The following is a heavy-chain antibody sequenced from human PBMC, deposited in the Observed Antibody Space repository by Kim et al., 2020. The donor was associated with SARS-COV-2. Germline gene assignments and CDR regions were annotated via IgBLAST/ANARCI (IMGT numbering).Heavy chain of an antibody. CDR2: IYYSGST. J-gene: IGHJ4*03. CDR3: SRTPGPAWQSGGYIYY. D-gene: IGHD1-26*01. V-gene: IGHV4-59*13. CDR1: GGSITNNY. Sequence: SETLSLTCTVSGGSITNNYWSWIRQPPGKGLEWIGYIYYSGSTNYNPSLRSRATISLDTSRSQFSLKLDSVTAADTALYYWSRTPGPAWQSGGYIYYWG.